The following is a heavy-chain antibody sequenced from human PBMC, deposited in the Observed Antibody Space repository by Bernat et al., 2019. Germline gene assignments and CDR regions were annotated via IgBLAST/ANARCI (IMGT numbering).Heavy chain of an antibody. J-gene: IGHJ4*02. D-gene: IGHD1-26*01. CDR3: AKDGGSYWNCDY. Sequence: RLLGSGGGVFQPGGSLSLPCEASGFTFSTYAFHWVAQAQGKGLEWVAFIRFDGSNKYYADSVKGRFTISRDNSKSTLYLQMNSLRAEDTAVYYCAKDGGSYWNCDYWGQGTLVTVSS. V-gene: IGHV3-30*02. CDR2: IRFDGSNK. CDR1: GFTFSTYA.